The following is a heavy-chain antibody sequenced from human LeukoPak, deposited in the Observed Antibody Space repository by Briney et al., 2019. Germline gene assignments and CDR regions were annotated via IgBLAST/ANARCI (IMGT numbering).Heavy chain of an antibody. Sequence: ASVKVSCKASGYTFTGYYMHWVRQAPGQGLEWMGWINPNSGGTNYAQKFQGRVTMTRDTSISTAYMELSRLRSDDTAVYYCAPLGRDDSSDYYDKYYFDYWGQGTLVTVSS. D-gene: IGHD3-22*01. CDR1: GYTFTGYY. CDR2: INPNSGGT. V-gene: IGHV1-2*02. J-gene: IGHJ4*02. CDR3: APLGRDDSSDYYDKYYFDY.